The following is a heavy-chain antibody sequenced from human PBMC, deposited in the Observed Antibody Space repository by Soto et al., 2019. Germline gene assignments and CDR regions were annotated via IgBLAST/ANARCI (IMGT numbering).Heavy chain of an antibody. CDR1: GGSVRSSSYY. CDR2: IYYSGRT. D-gene: IGHD6-13*01. V-gene: IGHV4-39*01. CDR3: ARHEGGAAADRPLDY. J-gene: IGHJ4*02. Sequence: QLRLQESGPGLVKSSETLSLTCTISGGSVRSSSYYWGWIRQPPGKGLEWIASIYYSGRTHNNPPLKSRVTMSIDTYTNQFSLKMNSVTAADTAVYYCARHEGGAAADRPLDYWGQGTLVTVSS.